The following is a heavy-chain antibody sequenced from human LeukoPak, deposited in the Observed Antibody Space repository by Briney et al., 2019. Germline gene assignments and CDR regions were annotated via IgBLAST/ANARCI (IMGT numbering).Heavy chain of an antibody. Sequence: ASVKVSCKASGYTFTGYYMHWVRQAPGQVLEWMGWINPNSGGTNYAQKFQGRVTMTRDTSISTAYMELSRLRSDDTAVYYCARDLLSGYQRHMYNWFDPWGQGTLVTVSS. CDR2: INPNSGGT. V-gene: IGHV1-2*02. D-gene: IGHD2-2*01. CDR3: ARDLLSGYQRHMYNWFDP. J-gene: IGHJ5*02. CDR1: GYTFTGYY.